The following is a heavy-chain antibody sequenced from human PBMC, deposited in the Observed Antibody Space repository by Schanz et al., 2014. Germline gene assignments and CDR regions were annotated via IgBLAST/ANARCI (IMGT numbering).Heavy chain of an antibody. CDR2: SCSSGNTI. V-gene: IGHV3-11*04. CDR1: GFTFSDYY. J-gene: IGHJ4*02. D-gene: IGHD1-1*01. CDR3: ARAHGNNWYGKGLDY. Sequence: VQLLESGGGLVQPGGSLRLSCAASGFTFSDYYMSWIRQAPGKGLEWVSYSCSSGNTIYYADSVKGRFTISRDNAKNSLYLQMNSLRAEDTAVYYCARAHGNNWYGKGLDYWGQGTQVTVSS.